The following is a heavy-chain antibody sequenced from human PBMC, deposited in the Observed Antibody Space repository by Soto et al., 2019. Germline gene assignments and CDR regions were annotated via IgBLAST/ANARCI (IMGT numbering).Heavy chain of an antibody. CDR1: GFTFSSYG. CDR3: ARQGIAARTDFDY. Sequence: GGSLRLSCAASGFTFSSYGMHWVRQAPGKGLEWVAVIWYDGSNKYYADSVKGRFTISRDNSKNTLYLQMNSLRAEDTAVYYCARQGIAARTDFDYWGQGTLVTSPQ. D-gene: IGHD6-6*01. J-gene: IGHJ4*02. V-gene: IGHV3-33*01. CDR2: IWYDGSNK.